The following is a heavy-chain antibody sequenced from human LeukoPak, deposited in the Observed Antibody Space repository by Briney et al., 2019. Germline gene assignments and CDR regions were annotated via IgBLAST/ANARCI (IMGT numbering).Heavy chain of an antibody. CDR1: GFTFSSYW. CDR2: INSDGSST. D-gene: IGHD6-6*01. V-gene: IGHV3-74*01. Sequence: GGSLRLSCAASGFTFSSYWMHWVRQAPGEGLVWVSRINSDGSSTSYADSVKGRFTISRDNAKNTMYLQMNSLRAEDTAVYYCASGLSSIAARSAFDIWGQGTMVTVSS. CDR3: ASGLSSIAARSAFDI. J-gene: IGHJ3*02.